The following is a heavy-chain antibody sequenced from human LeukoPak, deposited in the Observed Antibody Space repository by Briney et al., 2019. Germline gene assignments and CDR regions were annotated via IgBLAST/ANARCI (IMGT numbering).Heavy chain of an antibody. D-gene: IGHD2-2*01. Sequence: SVKVSFKASGGTFISYAISWVRQAPGQGLEWMGGIIPIFGTANYAQKFQGRVTITADESTSTAYMELSSLRSEDTAVYYCARDRDIVVVPAAIHYYGMDVWGQGTTVTVSS. CDR2: IIPIFGTA. CDR3: ARDRDIVVVPAAIHYYGMDV. V-gene: IGHV1-69*13. J-gene: IGHJ6*02. CDR1: GGTFISYA.